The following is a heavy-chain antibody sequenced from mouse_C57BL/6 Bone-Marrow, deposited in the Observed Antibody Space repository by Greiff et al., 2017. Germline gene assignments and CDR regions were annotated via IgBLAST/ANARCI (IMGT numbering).Heavy chain of an antibody. V-gene: IGHV1-85*01. CDR1: GYTFTSYV. D-gene: IGHD1-1*01. Sequence: QVQLQQSGPELLKPGASVKLSCKASGYTFTSYVINWVKQRPGQGLEWIGWIYPRDGSTKYNEKFKGKATLTVDTSSSTAYMELHSLTSEDSAVYFCARDYGSSYWYFDVWGTGTTVTVSS. J-gene: IGHJ1*03. CDR3: ARDYGSSYWYFDV. CDR2: IYPRDGST.